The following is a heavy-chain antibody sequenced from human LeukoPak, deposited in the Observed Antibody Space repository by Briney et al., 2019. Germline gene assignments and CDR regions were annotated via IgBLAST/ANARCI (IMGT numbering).Heavy chain of an antibody. J-gene: IGHJ4*02. CDR2: IRYDGSDK. V-gene: IGHV3-30*02. Sequence: GGSLRLSCAASGFTFSSYGMHWVRQAPGKGLEWVAFIRYDGSDKYYADSVKGRFTISRDNSKNTLYLQMNSLRAEDTAVYYCAKTGGLGYCSGGSCYLVDYWGQGTLVTVSS. D-gene: IGHD2-15*01. CDR1: GFTFSSYG. CDR3: AKTGGLGYCSGGSCYLVDY.